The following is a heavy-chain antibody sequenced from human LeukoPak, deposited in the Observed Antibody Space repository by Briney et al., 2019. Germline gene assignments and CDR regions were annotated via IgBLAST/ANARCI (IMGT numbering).Heavy chain of an antibody. CDR1: GGSISSSSYY. V-gene: IGHV4-39*07. CDR3: ARGVGCSGGSCYSDAFDI. CDR2: IYYSGST. Sequence: KPSETLSLTCTVSGGSISSSSYYWGWIRQPPGKGLEWIGSIYYSGSTYYNPSLKSRVTISVDTSKNQFSLKLSSVTAADTAVYYCARGVGCSGGSCYSDAFDIWGQGTMVTVSS. D-gene: IGHD2-15*01. J-gene: IGHJ3*02.